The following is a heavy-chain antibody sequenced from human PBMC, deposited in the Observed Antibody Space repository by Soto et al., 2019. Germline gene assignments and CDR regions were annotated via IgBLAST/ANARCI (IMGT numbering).Heavy chain of an antibody. CDR2: IWYDGSNK. V-gene: IGHV3-33*01. CDR1: GFTFSSYG. Sequence: PGGSLRLSCAASGFTFSSYGMHWVRQAPGKGLEWVAVIWYDGSNKYYADSVKGRFTISRVNSKNTLYLQMNSLRAEDTAVYYCARVATRYYYYGMDVWGQGTTVTVSS. CDR3: ARVATRYYYYGMDV. D-gene: IGHD5-12*01. J-gene: IGHJ6*02.